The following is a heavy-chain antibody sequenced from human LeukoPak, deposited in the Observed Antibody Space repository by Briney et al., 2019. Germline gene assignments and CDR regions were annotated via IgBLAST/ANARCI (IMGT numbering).Heavy chain of an antibody. CDR1: GFTFISYA. CDR2: ISGSGVRT. V-gene: IGHV3-23*01. J-gene: IGHJ4*02. D-gene: IGHD3-22*01. CDR3: AKMTGSYYDSSGSIFDN. Sequence: GGSLRLSCAASGFTFISYAMSWVRQAPGKGLEWVSGISGSGVRTYYADSVKGRFIISRDNSKNTVLLQMNSLRAEDTAIYYCAKMTGSYYDSSGSIFDNWGQGTLVTVSS.